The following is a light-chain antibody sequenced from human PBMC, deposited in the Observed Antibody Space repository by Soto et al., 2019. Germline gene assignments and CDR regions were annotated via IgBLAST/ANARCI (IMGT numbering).Light chain of an antibody. CDR2: DVT. CDR3: CSYVCSYSLV. V-gene: IGLV2-11*01. Sequence: QSALTQPRSVSGSPGQSVTISCTGTSSDVGGNKYVSWHQHHPGKAPKLLIYDVTKRPSGVPDRFSGSKSGNTASLTISGLQAEDEADYYGCSYVCSYSLVFGGGTKLTVL. J-gene: IGLJ3*02. CDR1: SSDVGGNKY.